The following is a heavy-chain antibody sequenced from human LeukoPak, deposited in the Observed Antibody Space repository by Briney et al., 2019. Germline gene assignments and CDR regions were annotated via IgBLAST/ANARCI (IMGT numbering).Heavy chain of an antibody. J-gene: IGHJ4*02. CDR3: AKNRKASVAGSLDY. V-gene: IGHV3-9*03. Sequence: GGSLRLSCAASGFTFDDYAMHWVRQAPGKGLEWVSGISWNSGSIGYADSVKGRFTISRDNAKNSLYLQMNSLRAEDMALYYCAKNRKASVAGSLDYWGQGTLVTVSS. D-gene: IGHD6-19*01. CDR1: GFTFDDYA. CDR2: ISWNSGSI.